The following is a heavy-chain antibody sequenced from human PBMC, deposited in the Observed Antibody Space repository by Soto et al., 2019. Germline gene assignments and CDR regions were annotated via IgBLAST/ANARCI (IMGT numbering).Heavy chain of an antibody. V-gene: IGHV1-8*01. CDR1: GYTFTHHD. J-gene: IGHJ3*01. Sequence: QVQLVQSGAEVKKPGASVRVSCTASGYTFTHHDVNWVRQAPGQGPEWMGWMNPKSGETGYAQNFQGRVKMTRDTSISTATLDVRGLRSGDTAFFFVARGIVGASTRGFDLWGKGPRVTSSS. D-gene: IGHD2-15*01. CDR3: ARGIVGASTRGFDL. CDR2: MNPKSGET.